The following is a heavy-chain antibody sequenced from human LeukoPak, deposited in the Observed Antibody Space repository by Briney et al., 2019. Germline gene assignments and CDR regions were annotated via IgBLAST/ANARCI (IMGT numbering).Heavy chain of an antibody. CDR1: GFTFSSYG. V-gene: IGHV3-30*18. CDR3: AKPRETYYYGSVVY. Sequence: GGSLRLSCAASGFTFSSYGMHWVRQAPGKGLEWVAVISYDGSNKYYADSVKGRFTISRDNSMNTLYLQMNSLRAEDTAVYYCAKPRETYYYGSVVYWGQGALVTVSS. CDR2: ISYDGSNK. J-gene: IGHJ4*02. D-gene: IGHD3-10*01.